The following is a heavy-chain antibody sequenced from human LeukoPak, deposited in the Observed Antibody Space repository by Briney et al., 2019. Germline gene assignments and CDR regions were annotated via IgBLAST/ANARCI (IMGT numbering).Heavy chain of an antibody. J-gene: IGHJ4*02. Sequence: ASVKVSCKASGYTFTGYYMHWVRQAPGQGLEWMGWINPNSGGTNYAQKFQGRVTMTRYTSISTAYMELSRLRSDDTAVYYCASALPFSGGVGDGYFDYWGQGTLVTVSS. V-gene: IGHV1-2*02. CDR1: GYTFTGYY. CDR2: INPNSGGT. CDR3: ASALPFSGGVGDGYFDY. D-gene: IGHD2-21*01.